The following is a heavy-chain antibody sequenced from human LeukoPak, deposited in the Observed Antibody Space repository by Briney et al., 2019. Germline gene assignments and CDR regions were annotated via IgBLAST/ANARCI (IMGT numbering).Heavy chain of an antibody. CDR3: ARPGDGFDY. CDR1: GFTFSAYW. CDR2: IHSDGSIT. Sequence: RPGGSLRLSCAASGFTFSAYWMHWVRQAPGEGLVWVSRIHSDGSITTYADSVKGRFTISRDNAKNTLCLQMSSLRAEDTAVYYCARPGDGFDYWGQGTAVTVSS. D-gene: IGHD1-1*01. J-gene: IGHJ4*03. V-gene: IGHV3-74*01.